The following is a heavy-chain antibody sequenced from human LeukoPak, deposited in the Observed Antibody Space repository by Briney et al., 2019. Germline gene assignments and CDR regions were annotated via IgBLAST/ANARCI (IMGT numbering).Heavy chain of an antibody. J-gene: IGHJ4*02. CDR3: AKDRACGQWNCQGSDY. V-gene: IGHV3-21*04. Sequence: GSLRLSCAASGFTFSSYTMNWVRQAPGKGLEWVSSISSSSSYIYYADSVKGRFTISRDNAKKSLYLQMNNLRAEDTAVYYCAKDRACGQWNCQGSDYWGQGTLVTVSS. CDR1: GFTFSSYT. CDR2: ISSSSSYI. D-gene: IGHD1-7*01.